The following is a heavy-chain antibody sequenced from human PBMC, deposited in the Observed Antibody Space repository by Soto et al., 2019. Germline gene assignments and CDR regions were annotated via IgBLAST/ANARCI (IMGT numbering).Heavy chain of an antibody. D-gene: IGHD5-18*01. V-gene: IGHV1-24*01. Sequence: ASVKVSCKVSGYTLTELSMHWVRQAPGKGLEWMGGFDPEDGETIYAQKFQGRVTMTEDTSTDTAYMELSSLRSEDTAVYYCATAREYSSIPYIGRRYFDYWGQGTLVTVSS. CDR3: ATAREYSSIPYIGRRYFDY. CDR1: GYTLTELS. J-gene: IGHJ4*02. CDR2: FDPEDGET.